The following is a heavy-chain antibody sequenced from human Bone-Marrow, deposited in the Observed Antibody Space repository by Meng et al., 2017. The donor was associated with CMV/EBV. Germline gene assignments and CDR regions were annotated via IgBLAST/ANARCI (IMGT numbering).Heavy chain of an antibody. V-gene: IGHV3-66*02. Sequence: GGSLRLSCTPSGFIVNHNYMSWFRQAPGKGLEWVSIIYSDGRTDYADSAKGRFTVSRDNSRNMLYLHINSLRPEDTALYFCARREIGGESEGLYDFDIWGQGTMVTVSS. J-gene: IGHJ3*02. CDR3: ARREIGGESEGLYDFDI. CDR2: IYSDGRT. D-gene: IGHD5-12*01. CDR1: GFIVNHNY.